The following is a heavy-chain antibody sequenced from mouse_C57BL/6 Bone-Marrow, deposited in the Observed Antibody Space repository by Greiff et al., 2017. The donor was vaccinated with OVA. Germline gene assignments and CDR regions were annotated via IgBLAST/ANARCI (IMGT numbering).Heavy chain of an antibody. J-gene: IGHJ2*01. CDR1: GFNIKDDY. D-gene: IGHD1-1*01. Sequence: DVQLQESGAELVRPGASVKLSCTASGFNIKDDYMHWVKQRPEQGLEWIGWIDPENGDTEYASKFQGKATITADTSSNTAYLQLSSLTSEDTAVYYCTTRITTVVAHDYWGQGTTLTVSS. CDR3: TTRITTVVAHDY. V-gene: IGHV14-4*01. CDR2: IDPENGDT.